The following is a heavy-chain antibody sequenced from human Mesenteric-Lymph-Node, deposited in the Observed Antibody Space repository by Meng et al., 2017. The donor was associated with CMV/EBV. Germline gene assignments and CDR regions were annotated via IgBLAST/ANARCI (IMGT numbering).Heavy chain of an antibody. CDR2: IYYSGST. V-gene: IGHV4-31*02. J-gene: IGHJ5*02. D-gene: IGHD6-19*01. Sequence: SCTVSGGSISSGGYYWSWIRQPPGKGLEWIGYIYYSGSTYYNPSLKSRVTISVDTSKNQFSLKLSSVTAADTAVYYCARPAVAGTLSAWFDPWGQGTLVTVSS. CDR1: GGSISSGGYY. CDR3: ARPAVAGTLSAWFDP.